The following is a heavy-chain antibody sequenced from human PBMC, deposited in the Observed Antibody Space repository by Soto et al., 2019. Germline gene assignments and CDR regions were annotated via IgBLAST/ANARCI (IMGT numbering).Heavy chain of an antibody. CDR2: INHTGST. J-gene: IGHJ4*02. V-gene: IGHV4-34*01. CDR1: GGSFSGYY. Sequence: QVQLQQWGAGLLKPSETLSLTCAVYGGSFSGYYWTWIRQPPGTGLEWIGEINHTGSTNYNPSLNSRVTISVDTSKNQFSLELTSVTAAYTAVYYCARDKITGLFDYWGKGTIVTVSS. D-gene: IGHD2-8*02. CDR3: ARDKITGLFDY.